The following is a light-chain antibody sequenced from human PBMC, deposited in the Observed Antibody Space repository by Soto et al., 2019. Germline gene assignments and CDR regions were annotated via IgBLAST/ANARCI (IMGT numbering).Light chain of an antibody. CDR2: AAS. CDR1: QDISSY. J-gene: IGKJ4*01. CDR3: QQLNNYPST. Sequence: IQLTQSPSSLSASVGDRVTITCPARQDISSYLGWYQQKPGKAPKLLIYAASTLQSGVPSRFSGSGSGTDFTLTINSLQPEDFATYFCQQLNNYPSTFGGGTKVEIK. V-gene: IGKV1-9*01.